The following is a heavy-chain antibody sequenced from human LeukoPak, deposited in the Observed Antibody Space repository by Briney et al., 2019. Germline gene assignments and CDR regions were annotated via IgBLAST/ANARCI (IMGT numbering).Heavy chain of an antibody. CDR3: AGEDGTYYYDSSGYYQFDY. Sequence: GASVKVSCKASGGTFSSYAISWVRQAPGQGLEWMGRIIPILGIANYAQKFQGRVTITADKSTSTAYMELSSLRSEDTAVYYCAGEDGTYYYDSSGYYQFDYWGQGTLVTVSS. CDR2: IIPILGIA. CDR1: GGTFSSYA. D-gene: IGHD3-22*01. J-gene: IGHJ4*02. V-gene: IGHV1-69*04.